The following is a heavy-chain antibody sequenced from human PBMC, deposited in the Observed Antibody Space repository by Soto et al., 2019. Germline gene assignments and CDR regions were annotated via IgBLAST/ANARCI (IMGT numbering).Heavy chain of an antibody. CDR1: GGTFSSYA. Sequence: SVKVSCKASGGTFSSYAISWVRQAPGQGLEWMGGIIPIFGTANYAQKFQGRVTITADESTSTAYMELSSLRSEDTAVYYCARSIVVVTALDYWGQGSLVTVSS. CDR3: ARSIVVVTALDY. D-gene: IGHD2-21*02. CDR2: IIPIFGTA. V-gene: IGHV1-69*13. J-gene: IGHJ4*02.